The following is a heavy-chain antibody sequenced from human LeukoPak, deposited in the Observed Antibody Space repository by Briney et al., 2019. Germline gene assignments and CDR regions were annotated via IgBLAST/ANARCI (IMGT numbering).Heavy chain of an antibody. CDR2: IYYSGST. CDR3: AKSYYGSGSYYFDY. J-gene: IGHJ4*02. CDR1: GGSISSYY. D-gene: IGHD3-10*01. Sequence: SETLSLTCTVSGGSISSYYWSWIRQPPGKGLEWIGYIYYSGSTNYNPSLKSRVTISVDTSKNQFSLKLSSVTAADTAVYYCAKSYYGSGSYYFDYWGQGTLVTVSS. V-gene: IGHV4-59*01.